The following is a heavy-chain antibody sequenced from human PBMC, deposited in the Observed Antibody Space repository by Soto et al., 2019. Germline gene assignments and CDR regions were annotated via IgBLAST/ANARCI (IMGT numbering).Heavy chain of an antibody. V-gene: IGHV3-23*01. CDR3: AKDPCPSSITMTPAPQTHAFDI. J-gene: IGHJ3*02. D-gene: IGHD3-22*01. CDR2: ISGSGGST. CDR1: GFTFSSYA. Sequence: PGGSLRLSCAASGFTFSSYAMSWVRQAPGKGLEWVSAISGSGGSTYYADSVKGRFTISRDNSKNTLYLQMNSLRAEDTAVYYCAKDPCPSSITMTPAPQTHAFDIWGQGTMVTVS.